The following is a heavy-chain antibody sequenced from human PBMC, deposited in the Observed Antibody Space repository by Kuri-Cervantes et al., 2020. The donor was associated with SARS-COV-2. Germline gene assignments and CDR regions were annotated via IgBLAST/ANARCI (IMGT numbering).Heavy chain of an antibody. CDR2: IRYDGSNK. J-gene: IGHJ3*02. V-gene: IGHV3-30*02. CDR1: GFTFSSYG. Sequence: GESLKISCVASGFTFSSYGMHWVRQAPGKGLEWVAFIRYDGSNKYYADSVKGRFTISRDNSKNTLYLQMNSLRAEDTAVYYCARSGIAARYDAFDIWGQGTMVTVSS. CDR3: ARSGIAARYDAFDI. D-gene: IGHD6-6*01.